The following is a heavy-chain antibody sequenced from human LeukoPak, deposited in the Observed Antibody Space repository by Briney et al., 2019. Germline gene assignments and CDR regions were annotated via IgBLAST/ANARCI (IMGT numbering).Heavy chain of an antibody. D-gene: IGHD4-17*01. CDR1: GGSISSYY. J-gene: IGHJ4*02. Sequence: SETLSLTCTVSGGSISSYYWSWIRQPPGKGLEWIGYIYYSGSTNYNPSLKSRVTISVDTSKNQFSLKLSSVTAADTAVYYCARDDPRRYYFHYWGQGTLVTVSS. CDR3: ARDDPRRYYFHY. V-gene: IGHV4-59*12. CDR2: IYYSGST.